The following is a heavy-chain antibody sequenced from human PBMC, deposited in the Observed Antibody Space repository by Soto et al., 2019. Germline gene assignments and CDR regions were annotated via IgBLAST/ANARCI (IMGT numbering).Heavy chain of an antibody. J-gene: IGHJ6*02. V-gene: IGHV1-18*01. CDR1: GYTFTSYG. Sequence: ASVKVSCKASGYTFTSYGISWVRQAPGQGLEWMGWISAYNGNTNYAQKLQGRVTITTDTSTSTAYMELRSLRSDDTAVYYCARDLGLTIVGVVRYYYGMDVWGQGTTVTVSS. D-gene: IGHD3-3*01. CDR2: ISAYNGNT. CDR3: ARDLGLTIVGVVRYYYGMDV.